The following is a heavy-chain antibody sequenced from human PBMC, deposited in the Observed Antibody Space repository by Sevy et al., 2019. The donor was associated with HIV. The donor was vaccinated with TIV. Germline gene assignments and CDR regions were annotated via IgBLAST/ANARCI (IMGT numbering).Heavy chain of an antibody. J-gene: IGHJ4*02. CDR3: ARQVGQLRFFDWSPGYFDY. D-gene: IGHD3-9*01. V-gene: IGHV4-39*01. Sequence: SETLPLTCTVSGDSISSSPYYWGWIRQSHGKGLEWIGSIYYSGSTYYNPSLKSRVPISVDTSKNQFSLKLNSVTAADTAVYYCARQVGQLRFFDWSPGYFDYWGQGILVTVSS. CDR2: IYYSGST. CDR1: GDSISSSPYY.